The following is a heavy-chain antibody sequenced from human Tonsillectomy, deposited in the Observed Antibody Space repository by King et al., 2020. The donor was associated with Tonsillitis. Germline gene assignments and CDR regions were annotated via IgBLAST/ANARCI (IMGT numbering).Heavy chain of an antibody. CDR3: ARHSSYFDSSGLPV. D-gene: IGHD3-22*01. CDR2: IFPGDFDT. Sequence: VQLVESGTEVKKPGESLKISCQASGYIFTNYWIAWLRQMPGKGLEWMGIIFPGDFDTRYSPSFQGQVTISADKSITTAYLQWSSLKTSDSAMYYCARHSSYFDSSGLPVWGQGTMVTVSA. CDR1: GYIFTNYW. J-gene: IGHJ3*01. V-gene: IGHV5-51*01.